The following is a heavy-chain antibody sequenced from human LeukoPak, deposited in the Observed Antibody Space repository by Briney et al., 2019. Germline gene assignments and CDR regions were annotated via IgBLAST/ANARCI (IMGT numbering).Heavy chain of an antibody. CDR2: ISYDGSNK. V-gene: IGHV3-30*18. CDR1: GFTFSSDG. CDR3: AKSTTVTQRGYFDY. J-gene: IGHJ4*02. D-gene: IGHD4-17*01. Sequence: GRSLRLSCAASGFTFSSDGMHWVRQAPAKGLEWVAIISYDGSNKYYADSVKGRFTISRDNSKNTLYLQMSSLRAEDTAVYYCAKSTTVTQRGYFDYWGQGTLVTVSS.